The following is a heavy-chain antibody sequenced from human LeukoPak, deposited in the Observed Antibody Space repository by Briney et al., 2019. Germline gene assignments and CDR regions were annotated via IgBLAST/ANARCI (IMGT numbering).Heavy chain of an antibody. Sequence: SETLSLTCAVYGGSFSGYYWSWIRQPPGKGLEWIGEINHSGSTNYNPSLKSRVTISVDTSKNQFSLKLSSVTAADTAVYYCARWKLRSYWYFDLWGRGTLVTVSS. CDR2: INHSGST. CDR3: ARWKLRSYWYFDL. D-gene: IGHD5-12*01. V-gene: IGHV4-34*01. CDR1: GGSFSGYY. J-gene: IGHJ2*01.